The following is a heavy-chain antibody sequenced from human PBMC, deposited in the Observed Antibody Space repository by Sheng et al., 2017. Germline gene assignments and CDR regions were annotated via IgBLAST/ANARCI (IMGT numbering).Heavy chain of an antibody. V-gene: IGHV3-23*04. CDR2: ISGSGGNT. CDR1: GFTFNTYG. CDR3: AKDVGARGGEVTLFDY. J-gene: IGHJ4*02. D-gene: IGHD3-3*01. Sequence: EVQLVESGGGLVQPGGTLRLSCAASGFTFNTYGMSWVRQAPGKGLEWVSAISGSGGNTYYADSVKGRFTISRDNSKNMLYLQMNSLRGEDTAMYYCAKDVGARGGEVTLFDYWGQGTLVTVSS.